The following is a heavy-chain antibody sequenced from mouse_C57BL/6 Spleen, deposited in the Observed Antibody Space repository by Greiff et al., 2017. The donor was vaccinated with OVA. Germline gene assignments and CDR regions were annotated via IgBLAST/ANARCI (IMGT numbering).Heavy chain of an antibody. Sequence: EVQLQQSGPELVKPGASVKISCKASGYTFTDYYMNWVKQSHGKSLEWIGDINPNNGGTSYNQKFKGKATLTVDKSSSTAYMELRSLTSEDSAVYYCARSWGSLYWYFDVWGTGTTVTVSS. CDR2: INPNNGGT. CDR3: ARSWGSLYWYFDV. V-gene: IGHV1-26*01. CDR1: GYTFTDYY. J-gene: IGHJ1*03.